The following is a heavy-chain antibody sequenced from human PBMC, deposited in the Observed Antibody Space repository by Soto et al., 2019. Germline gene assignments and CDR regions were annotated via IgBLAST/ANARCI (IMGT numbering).Heavy chain of an antibody. Sequence: SETLSLTCTVSGGSISRGDSYWSWIRQHPGGGLEWIGYIYSSGSTSYNPSLRSRVAISVDTSDNQFSLNLNSVTAADTAVYYCASLSHLRYPLYFDFWGQGTLVTVSS. CDR2: IYSSGST. CDR3: ASLSHLRYPLYFDF. CDR1: GGSISRGDSY. V-gene: IGHV4-31*03. D-gene: IGHD1-26*01. J-gene: IGHJ4*02.